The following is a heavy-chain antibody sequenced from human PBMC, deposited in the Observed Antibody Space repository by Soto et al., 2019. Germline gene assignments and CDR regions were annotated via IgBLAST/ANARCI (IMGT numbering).Heavy chain of an antibody. CDR2: IYYSGST. D-gene: IGHD1-7*01. J-gene: IGHJ4*02. Sequence: PSETLSLTCTVSGGSISSGGYYWSWIRQHPGKGLEWIGYIYYSGSTYYNPSLKSRVTISVDTSKNQFSLKLSSVTSADTAVYYCARGVGTTDFDYWGQGTLVTVSS. CDR3: ARGVGTTDFDY. V-gene: IGHV4-31*03. CDR1: GGSISSGGYY.